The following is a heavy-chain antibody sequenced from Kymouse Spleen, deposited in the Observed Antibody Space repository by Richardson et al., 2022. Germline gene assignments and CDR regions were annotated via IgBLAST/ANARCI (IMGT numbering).Heavy chain of an antibody. CDR3: ARVDGDYYYYGMDV. D-gene: IGHD4-17*01,IGHD4-23*01. CDR2: IWYDGSNK. CDR1: GFTFSSYG. J-gene: IGHJ6*02. V-gene: IGHV3-33*01. Sequence: QVQLVESGGGVVQPGRSLRLSCAASGFTFSSYGMHWVRQAPGKGLEWVAVIWYDGSNKYYADSVKGRFTISRDNSKNTLYLQMNSLRAEDTAVYYCARVDGDYYYYGMDVWGQGTTVTVSS.